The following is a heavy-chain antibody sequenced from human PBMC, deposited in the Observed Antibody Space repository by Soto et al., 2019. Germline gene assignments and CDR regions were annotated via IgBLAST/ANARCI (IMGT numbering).Heavy chain of an antibody. V-gene: IGHV3-23*01. CDR1: GLTFSNFA. D-gene: IGHD5-18*01. CDR2: IIGSGGTT. J-gene: IGHJ6*02. Sequence: PGGSLRLSCAASGLTFSNFAMSWVRQAPGKGLEWVSGIIGSGGTTYYADSVKGRFTISRDKSKATLDLQMNSLRAEDTAIYYCARDGGYSFGPGNYYGMDVWGQGTTVTVSS. CDR3: ARDGGYSFGPGNYYGMDV.